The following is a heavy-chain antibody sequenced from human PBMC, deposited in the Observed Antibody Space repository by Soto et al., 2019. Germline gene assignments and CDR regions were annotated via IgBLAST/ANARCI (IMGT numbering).Heavy chain of an antibody. D-gene: IGHD6-19*01. J-gene: IGHJ1*01. Sequence: QVQLVQSGAEVKKPGASVKVSCKASGYTFTGYYMHWVRQAPGQGLEWMGWINPNSGGTNYAQKFQGWVTMTRDTSISTAYMELSRLRSDDTAVYYGAREGGPGEVAGTPGYFQHWGQGTLVTVSS. CDR2: INPNSGGT. V-gene: IGHV1-2*04. CDR3: AREGGPGEVAGTPGYFQH. CDR1: GYTFTGYY.